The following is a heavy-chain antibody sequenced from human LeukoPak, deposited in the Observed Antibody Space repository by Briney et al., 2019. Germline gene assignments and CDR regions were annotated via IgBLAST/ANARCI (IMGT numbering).Heavy chain of an antibody. CDR2: VYNSGST. D-gene: IGHD5-18*01. CDR3: ARDHGYSYGYVNYYGMDV. V-gene: IGHV4-59*01. Sequence: AETLSLTCSVSGGSISIYYWSWIRQPPGKGLEWIGYVYNSGSTDYNPSLKSRVTISVDTSKNQFSLKLSSVTAADTAVYYCARDHGYSYGYVNYYGMDVWGQGTTVTVSS. J-gene: IGHJ6*02. CDR1: GGSISIYY.